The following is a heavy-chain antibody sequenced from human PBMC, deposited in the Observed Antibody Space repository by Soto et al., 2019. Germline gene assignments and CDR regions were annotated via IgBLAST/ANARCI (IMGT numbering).Heavy chain of an antibody. CDR2: IYYSGST. CDR3: AREFGEYSSSWFDY. V-gene: IGHV4-59*01. J-gene: IGHJ4*02. CDR1: GGSISSYY. Sequence: SETLSLTCTVSGGSISSYYWSWIRQPPGKGLEWIGYIYYSGSTNYNPSLKSRVTISVDTSKNQFSLKLSSVTAADTAVYYCAREFGEYSSSWFDYWGQGTLVTVSS. D-gene: IGHD6-13*01.